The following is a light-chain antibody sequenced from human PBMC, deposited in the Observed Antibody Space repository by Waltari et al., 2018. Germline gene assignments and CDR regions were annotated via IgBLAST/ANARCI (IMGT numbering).Light chain of an antibody. J-gene: IGKJ2*03. CDR3: LQYSSSPYS. Sequence: DIQMTQSPSSLSASVGDTVTITCRASQSISSWLDWYQQKPGKAPKLLIYKASSLRSGVPSRFSGSGSGTEFTLTISSLQPEDFATYYCLQYSSSPYSFGQGTKVEIK. V-gene: IGKV1-12*01. CDR2: KAS. CDR1: QSISSW.